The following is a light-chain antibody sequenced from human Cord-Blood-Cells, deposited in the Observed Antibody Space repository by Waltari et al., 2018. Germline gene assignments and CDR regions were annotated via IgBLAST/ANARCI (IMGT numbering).Light chain of an antibody. CDR3: QQYDNLPL. CDR2: DAS. Sequence: DIQMTQSPSSLSASVGDRVTITCQASQDISNYLNWYQQKPGKAPKLLIYDASNLETGVPSRVSGSGSWTDFTFTISSLQPEDIATYYCQQYDNLPLFGGGTKVEIK. J-gene: IGKJ4*01. V-gene: IGKV1-33*01. CDR1: QDISNY.